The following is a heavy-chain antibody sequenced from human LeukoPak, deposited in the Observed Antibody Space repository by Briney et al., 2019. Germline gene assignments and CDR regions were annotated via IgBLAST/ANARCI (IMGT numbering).Heavy chain of an antibody. CDR3: AREDVWGNNRPKGHFDY. CDR1: GGSISRYY. CDR2: IYDRGST. Sequence: PSETLSLTCTVSGGSISRYYWSWIRQPPGKGLEWIGYIYDRGSTNYNPSLKSRVTASVDTSKNQFSLNLNSVTAADTAMYYCAREDVWGNNRPKGHFDYWGQGTLVTVSS. V-gene: IGHV4-59*01. D-gene: IGHD3-16*02. J-gene: IGHJ4*02.